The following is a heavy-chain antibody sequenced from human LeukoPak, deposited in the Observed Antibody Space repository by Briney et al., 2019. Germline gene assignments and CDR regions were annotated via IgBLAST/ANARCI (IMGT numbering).Heavy chain of an antibody. V-gene: IGHV1-69*04. Sequence: ASVTVSCKASGGTFSSYAISWVRQAPGQGLEWMGRIIPILGIANCAQKFQGRVTITADKSTSTAYMELSSLRSEDTAVYYCASGGIKDYWGQGTLVTVSS. CDR3: ASGGIKDY. CDR1: GGTFSSYA. CDR2: IIPILGIA. D-gene: IGHD2/OR15-2a*01. J-gene: IGHJ4*02.